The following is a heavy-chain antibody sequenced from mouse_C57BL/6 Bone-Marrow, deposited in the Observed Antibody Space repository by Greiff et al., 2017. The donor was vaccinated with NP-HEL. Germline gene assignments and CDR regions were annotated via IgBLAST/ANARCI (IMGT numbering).Heavy chain of an antibody. CDR2: ISNGGGST. V-gene: IGHV5-12*01. CDR1: GFTFSDYY. Sequence: EVKVVESGGGLVQPGGSLKLSCAASGFTFSDYYMYWVRQTPEKRLEWVAYISNGGGSTYYPDTVKGRFTISRDNAKNTLYLQMSRLKSEDTAMYYCARRGGYYGDYFDYWGQGTTLTVSS. D-gene: IGHD2-1*01. CDR3: ARRGGYYGDYFDY. J-gene: IGHJ2*01.